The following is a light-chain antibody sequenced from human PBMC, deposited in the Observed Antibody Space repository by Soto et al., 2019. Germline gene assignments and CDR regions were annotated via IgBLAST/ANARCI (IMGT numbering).Light chain of an antibody. CDR1: QSLTNSL. CDR3: QQRANWPLTT. Sequence: EVVLLQSPVTLSFSPRERATLSCRARQSLTNSLIAWYQQKPGQAPRLLIYDTSSRATGIPDGFSGSVSGTDFTLTIRSLEPQDFAIYYGQQRANWPLTTFGHGTRLEIK. V-gene: IGKV3D-20*02. J-gene: IGKJ5*01. CDR2: DTS.